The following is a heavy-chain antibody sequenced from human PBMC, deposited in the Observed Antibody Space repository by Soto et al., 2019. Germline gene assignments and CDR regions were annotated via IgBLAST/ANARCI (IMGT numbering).Heavy chain of an antibody. J-gene: IGHJ6*03. CDR3: AKCGEKYLDWFPGYYYMDV. CDR2: ISGSGGSK. V-gene: IGHV3-23*01. D-gene: IGHD3-9*01. Sequence: PGGSLRLSCAASGFTFSSYAMSWVHQAPGKGLEWVSAISGSGGSKYYADSVKGRFTISRDNSKNTLYLQMNSLRAEDTAVYYCAKCGEKYLDWFPGYYYMDVWGKGTTVTVSS. CDR1: GFTFSSYA.